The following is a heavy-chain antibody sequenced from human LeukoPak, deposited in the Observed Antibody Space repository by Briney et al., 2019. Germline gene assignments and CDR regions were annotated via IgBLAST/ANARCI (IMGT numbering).Heavy chain of an antibody. CDR1: GGPISSYY. CDR2: IYSSGST. CDR3: ARSKAYYDSSGYANDC. Sequence: PSETLSLTCTVSGGPISSYYWSWIRQPAGKGLEWIGRIYSSGSTNYDPSLKSRVTMSVDTSKNQFSLKLSSVTAADTAVYYCARSKAYYDSSGYANDCWGQGTLVTVSS. V-gene: IGHV4-4*07. J-gene: IGHJ4*02. D-gene: IGHD3-22*01.